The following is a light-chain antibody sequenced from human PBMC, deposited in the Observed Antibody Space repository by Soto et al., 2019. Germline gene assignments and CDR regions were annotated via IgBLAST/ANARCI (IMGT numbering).Light chain of an antibody. CDR1: QSVSSD. CDR2: GAS. J-gene: IGKJ5*01. CDR3: QQYKNWPPLT. Sequence: ETVMTQSPATVSVSTGERVTLSCRASQSVSSDLAWYQQKPGQAPRLLIYGASTRATDIPARFSGSGSGTEFTLTISSLQSEDFAVYYCQQYKNWPPLTFGQGTRLEIK. V-gene: IGKV3-15*01.